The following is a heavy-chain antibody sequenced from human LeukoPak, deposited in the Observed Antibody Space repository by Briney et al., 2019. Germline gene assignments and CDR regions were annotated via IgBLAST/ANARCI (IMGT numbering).Heavy chain of an antibody. V-gene: IGHV3-23*01. CDR1: GFTFSSYA. D-gene: IGHD2-2*01. CDR3: AKGSSTSCYAANDY. Sequence: GGSLRLSCAASGFTFSSYAMSWVRQAPGKGLEWVSVISGSGDSTYHADSVKGRFTIPRDNSKNTLYLQMNSLRAEDTAIYYCAKGSSTSCYAANDYWGQGTLVTVSS. CDR2: ISGSGDST. J-gene: IGHJ4*02.